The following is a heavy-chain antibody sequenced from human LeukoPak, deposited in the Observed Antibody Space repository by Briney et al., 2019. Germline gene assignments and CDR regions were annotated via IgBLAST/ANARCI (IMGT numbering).Heavy chain of an antibody. CDR1: GFTFSSYS. V-gene: IGHV3-48*01. D-gene: IGHD3-22*01. CDR3: AREPRENKASGYYSN. CDR2: ISSSSSTI. Sequence: GGSLRLSCAASGFTFSSYSMNWVRRAPGKGLEWVSYISSSSSTIYYADSVKGRFTISRDNAKNSLYLQMNSLRAEDTAVYYCAREPRENKASGYYSNWGQGTLVTVSS. J-gene: IGHJ4*02.